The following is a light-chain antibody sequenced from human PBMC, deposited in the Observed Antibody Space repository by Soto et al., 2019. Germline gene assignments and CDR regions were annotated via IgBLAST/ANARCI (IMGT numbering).Light chain of an antibody. Sequence: QSVLTQPPSVSAAPGQKITISCSGSSSEIGNKYVSWYQHLPGTAPKLLIYDNNKRPSGSPDRFSGSKSGTSATLGITGLQTGDEADYYCGTWDSSLSAGVFGTGTKLTVL. J-gene: IGLJ1*01. CDR2: DNN. CDR3: GTWDSSLSAGV. CDR1: SSEIGNKY. V-gene: IGLV1-51*01.